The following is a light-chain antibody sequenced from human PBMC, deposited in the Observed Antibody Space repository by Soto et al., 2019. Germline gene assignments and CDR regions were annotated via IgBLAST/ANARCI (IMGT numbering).Light chain of an antibody. CDR3: QQYGRYPRK. CDR2: SAS. CDR1: QSVSSSY. Sequence: IELTQSPGTLSLSPGERATLSYRASQSVSSSYLAWYQQKPHHAPRLLIYSASSRATGIPDRFSGSGSGTDFTLTISRLEPEAFAVYYCQQYGRYPRKLGQGTKVDIK. J-gene: IGKJ1*01. V-gene: IGKV3-20*01.